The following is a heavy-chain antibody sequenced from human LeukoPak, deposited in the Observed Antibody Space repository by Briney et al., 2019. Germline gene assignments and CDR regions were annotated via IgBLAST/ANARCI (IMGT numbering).Heavy chain of an antibody. CDR1: GFTFSSYW. CDR3: ARTVAGLYYFDY. J-gene: IGHJ4*02. Sequence: PGGSLRLSCAASGFTFSSYWMHWVRQAPGKGLVWVSRINSDGSATAYADSVRGRFTISRDNAKNTLYLQMNSLRAEDTAVYYCARTVAGLYYFDYWGQGTLVTVSS. CDR2: INSDGSAT. V-gene: IGHV3-74*01. D-gene: IGHD6-19*01.